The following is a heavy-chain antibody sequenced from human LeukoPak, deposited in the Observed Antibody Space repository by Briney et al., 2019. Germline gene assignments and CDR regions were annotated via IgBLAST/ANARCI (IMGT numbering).Heavy chain of an antibody. D-gene: IGHD5-12*01. J-gene: IGHJ4*02. CDR2: ISYDGSNK. V-gene: IGHV3-30*18. CDR3: AKLYSGYDYAY. CDR1: GFTFSSYG. Sequence: PGGSLRLSCAASGFTFSSYGMHWVRQAPGKGLEWVAVISYDGSNKYYADSVKGRFTISRDNSKNTLYLQMNSLRAEDTAVYYCAKLYSGYDYAYWGQGTLVTVSS.